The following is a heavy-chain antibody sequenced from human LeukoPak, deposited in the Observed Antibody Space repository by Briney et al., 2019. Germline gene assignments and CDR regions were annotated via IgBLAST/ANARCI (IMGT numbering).Heavy chain of an antibody. Sequence: ASVKVSCKTSGYSFTDYYMHWVRQAPGQGLEWMGWINTKSGGTNYARKFQGRVTMTRDPSINTAYMELSRLRSDDTAVYYCARASMVRGVSNWFDPWGQGTLVTVSS. D-gene: IGHD3-10*01. CDR2: INTKSGGT. V-gene: IGHV1-2*02. J-gene: IGHJ5*02. CDR1: GYSFTDYY. CDR3: ARASMVRGVSNWFDP.